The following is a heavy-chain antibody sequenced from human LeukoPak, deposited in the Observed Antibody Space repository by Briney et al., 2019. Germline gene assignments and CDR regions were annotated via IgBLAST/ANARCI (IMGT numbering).Heavy chain of an antibody. D-gene: IGHD5-18*01. CDR3: VAGTAMVMDWFDP. CDR1: GGSISSSSYY. CDR2: IYYSGST. V-gene: IGHV4-39*01. J-gene: IGHJ5*02. Sequence: SETLSLTCTVSGGSISSSSYYWGWIRQPPGKGLEWIGGIYYSGSTYYNPSLKSRVTISVDTSKNQFSLKLSSVTAADTAVYYCVAGTAMVMDWFDPWGQGTLVTVSS.